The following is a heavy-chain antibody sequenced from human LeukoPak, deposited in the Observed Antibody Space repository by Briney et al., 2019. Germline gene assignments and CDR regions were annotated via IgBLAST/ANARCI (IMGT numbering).Heavy chain of an antibody. CDR1: GGSISSGDYY. CDR3: ARGPGSGSYYKVGFDY. V-gene: IGHV4-30-4*08. D-gene: IGHD3-10*01. J-gene: IGHJ4*02. Sequence: PSQTLSLTCTVSGGSISSGDYYWSWIRQPPGKGLEWIGYIYYSGSTYYNPSLKSRVTISVDTSKNQFSLKLSSVTAGDTAVYYCARGPGSGSYYKVGFDYWGQGTLVTVSS. CDR2: IYYSGST.